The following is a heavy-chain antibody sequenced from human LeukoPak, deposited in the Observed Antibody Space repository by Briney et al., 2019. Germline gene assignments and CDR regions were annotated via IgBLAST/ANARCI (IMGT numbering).Heavy chain of an antibody. D-gene: IGHD3-10*01. Sequence: PSETLSLTCTVSGCSIRSYYWNWIRQPPGKGLEWFGYIYYSGNTNYNPSLKSRGTISVDTSKSQFSLKLSSVTAADTAVYYCATDNSYGSGSYYTWGQGTLVTDSS. CDR2: IYYSGNT. V-gene: IGHV4-59*01. CDR1: GCSIRSYY. CDR3: ATDNSYGSGSYYT. J-gene: IGHJ4*02.